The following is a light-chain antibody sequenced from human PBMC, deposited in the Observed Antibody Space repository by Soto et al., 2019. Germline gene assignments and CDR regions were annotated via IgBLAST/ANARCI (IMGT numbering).Light chain of an antibody. Sequence: QSALTHPASVSGSPGQSITISCTGTSSDVGSYNLVSWYQQHPGKAPNLMIYEGSKRPSGVSNRSSGSKPGNTASLTISGLQAEDEADYYCCSYAGSSTFFYVLGTGTKVTVL. CDR2: EGS. CDR3: CSYAGSSTFFYV. CDR1: SSDVGSYNL. J-gene: IGLJ1*01. V-gene: IGLV2-23*03.